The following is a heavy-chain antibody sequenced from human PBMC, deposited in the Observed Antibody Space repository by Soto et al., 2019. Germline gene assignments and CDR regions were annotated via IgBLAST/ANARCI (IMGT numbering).Heavy chain of an antibody. J-gene: IGHJ6*03. D-gene: IGHD2-2*01. Sequence: ASVKVSCKASGYTFTSYDINWVRQATGQGLEWMGWMNPNSGNTGYAQKFQGRVTMTRNTSISTAYMELSSLRSEDTAVYYCARGGCSSTSCYYYYYMDVWGKGTTVTVS. V-gene: IGHV1-8*01. CDR1: GYTFTSYD. CDR2: MNPNSGNT. CDR3: ARGGCSSTSCYYYYYMDV.